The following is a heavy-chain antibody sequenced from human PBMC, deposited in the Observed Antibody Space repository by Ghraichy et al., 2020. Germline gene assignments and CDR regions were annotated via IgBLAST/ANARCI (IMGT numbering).Heavy chain of an antibody. CDR2: IYYSGST. D-gene: IGHD3-9*01. CDR1: GGSISSYY. V-gene: IGHV4-59*01. Sequence: ESLNISCTVSGGSISSYYWSWIRQPPGKGLEWIGYIYYSGSTNYNPSLKSRVTISVDTSKNQFSLKLSSVTAADTAVYYCARGGLIKYYDILTDKYNWFDPWGQGTLVTVSS. CDR3: ARGGLIKYYDILTDKYNWFDP. J-gene: IGHJ5*02.